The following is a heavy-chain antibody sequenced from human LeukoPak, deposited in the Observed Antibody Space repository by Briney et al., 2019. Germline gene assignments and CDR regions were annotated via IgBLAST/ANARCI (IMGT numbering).Heavy chain of an antibody. V-gene: IGHV4-61*02. CDR2: IYASGGT. Sequence: PSQTLSLTCTVSGGSISSGSYYWSWIRQPAGKGLEWIGRIYASGGTNYNPSLKSRATISVDTSKNQFSLKLSSLTAADTAVYYCAREQLGWSLVALGIWGQGTMVTVPS. D-gene: IGHD6-6*01. CDR3: AREQLGWSLVALGI. J-gene: IGHJ3*02. CDR1: GGSISSGSYY.